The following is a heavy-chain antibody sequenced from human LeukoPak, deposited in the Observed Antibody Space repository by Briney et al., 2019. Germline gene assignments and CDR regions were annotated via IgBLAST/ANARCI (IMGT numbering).Heavy chain of an antibody. CDR2: ISSSSSYI. J-gene: IGHJ4*02. CDR1: GFTFSSYS. Sequence: GGSLRLSCAASGFTFSSYSMNWVRQAPGKGLEWVSSISSSSSYIYYADSVKGRFTISRDNSKNTLYLQMNSLRAEDTAVYYCARVATLNWNYYDYWGQGTLVTVSS. D-gene: IGHD1-1*01. V-gene: IGHV3-21*01. CDR3: ARVATLNWNYYDY.